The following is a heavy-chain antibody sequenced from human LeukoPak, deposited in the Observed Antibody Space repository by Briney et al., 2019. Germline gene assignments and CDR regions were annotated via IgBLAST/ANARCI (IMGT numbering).Heavy chain of an antibody. CDR3: ARHLAAAGDFDY. D-gene: IGHD6-13*01. J-gene: IGHJ4*02. V-gene: IGHV4-59*08. Sequence: SETLSLTCTVSGGSISSYYWSWIRQPPGKGLEWIGYIYYSGSTNYNPSLKSRVTISVDTSKNQFSLKLSSVTAADTAVYYCARHLAAAGDFDYWGQGTLVTVSS. CDR2: IYYSGST. CDR1: GGSISSYY.